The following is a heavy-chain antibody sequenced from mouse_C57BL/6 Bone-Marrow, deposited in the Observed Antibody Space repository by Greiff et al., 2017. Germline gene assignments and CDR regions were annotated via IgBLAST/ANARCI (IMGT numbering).Heavy chain of an antibody. CDR2: IHPNSGST. J-gene: IGHJ1*03. CDR1: GYTFTSYW. V-gene: IGHV1-64*01. Sequence: QVQLQQPGAELVKPGASVKLSCKASGYTFTSYWMHWVKQRPGQGLEWIGIIHPNSGSTNYNEKFKSKATLTVDKSSSTAYMQLSSLTSVDSSVCYCARRRGWYFDVWGTGTTVTVSS. CDR3: ARRRGWYFDV.